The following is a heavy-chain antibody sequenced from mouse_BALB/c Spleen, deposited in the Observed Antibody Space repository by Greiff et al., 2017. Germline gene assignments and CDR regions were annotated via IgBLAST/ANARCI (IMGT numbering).Heavy chain of an antibody. CDR1: GYTFTSYV. D-gene: IGHD2-1*01. Sequence: EVQRVESGPELVKPGASVKMSCKASGYTFTSYVMHWVKQKPGQGLEWIGYINPYNDGTKYNEKFKGKATLTSDKSSSTAYMELSSLTSEDSAVYYCARMEDGKYFDYWGQGTTLTVSS. V-gene: IGHV1-14*01. J-gene: IGHJ2*01. CDR2: INPYNDGT. CDR3: ARMEDGKYFDY.